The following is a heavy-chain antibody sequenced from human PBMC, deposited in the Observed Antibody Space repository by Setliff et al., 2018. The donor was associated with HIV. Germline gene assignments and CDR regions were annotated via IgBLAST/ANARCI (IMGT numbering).Heavy chain of an antibody. CDR1: SASFSDYS. D-gene: IGHD5-12*01. CDR3: AKSPGFTGYGGSG. V-gene: IGHV4-34*01. J-gene: IGHJ4*02. Sequence: SETLSLTCAVYSASFSDYSWSWIRQPPGKGLEWIGEINHSGSTNYNPSLKTRVTISVDTSKNQFSLKLTSVTAAGTAVYYCAKSPGFTGYGGSGWGQGTLVTVSS. CDR2: INHSGST.